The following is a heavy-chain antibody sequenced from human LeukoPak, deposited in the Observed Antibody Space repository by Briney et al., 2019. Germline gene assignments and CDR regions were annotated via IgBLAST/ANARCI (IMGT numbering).Heavy chain of an antibody. D-gene: IGHD1-14*01. CDR3: ARVGNPVFYYYMDV. CDR1: GYTFISYG. J-gene: IGHJ6*03. CDR2: ISTYNGNT. V-gene: IGHV1-18*01. Sequence: ASVKVSCKASGYTFISYGITWVRQAPGQGLEWMGWISTYNGNTNYAQKLQGRVTMTTDTSTSTAYMELRSLRSDDTAVYCCARVGNPVFYYYMDVWGKGATVTVSS.